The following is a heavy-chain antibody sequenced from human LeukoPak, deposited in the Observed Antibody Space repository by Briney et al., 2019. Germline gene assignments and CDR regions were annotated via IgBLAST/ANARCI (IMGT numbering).Heavy chain of an antibody. CDR2: INHSGST. D-gene: IGHD3/OR15-3a*01. V-gene: IGHV4-34*01. CDR1: GGSFSGYY. Sequence: SETLSLTCAVYGGSFSGYYWSWIRQPPGKGLEWIGEINHSGSTNYNPSLKSRVTISVDTSKNQFSLKLSSVTAADTAVYYCARVNRTGTGQSWGQGTLVTVSS. J-gene: IGHJ5*02. CDR3: ARVNRTGTGQS.